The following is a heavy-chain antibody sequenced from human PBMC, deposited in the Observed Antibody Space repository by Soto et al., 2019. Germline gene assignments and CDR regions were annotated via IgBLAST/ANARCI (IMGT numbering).Heavy chain of an antibody. V-gene: IGHV1-18*01. D-gene: IGHD3-22*01. J-gene: IGHJ4*02. Sequence: QVQLVQSGAEVKKPGASVKVSCKASGYTFTSYGISWVRQAPGQGLEWMGWISAYNGNTNYAQKLQGRVTMTTDTSTSRAYMELRSLRSDDTAVYYCERVATMIVVDLWPIAGRYFDYWCQGTLVTFAS. CDR2: ISAYNGNT. CDR1: GYTFTSYG. CDR3: ERVATMIVVDLWPIAGRYFDY.